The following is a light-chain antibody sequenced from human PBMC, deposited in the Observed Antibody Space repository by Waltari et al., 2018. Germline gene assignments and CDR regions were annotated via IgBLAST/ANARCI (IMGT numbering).Light chain of an antibody. Sequence: QPVLTQPPSSSASPGDSARLTCTLSSDINVGNFIIYWYQQKPGSPPSFLLYYKSDSDKAQGSGVPSRFSGSKDASANAGILLISVLQSEDEADYYCRFWPNNVWVFGGGTKLTVL. CDR2: YKSDSDK. CDR1: SDINVGNFI. J-gene: IGLJ3*02. CDR3: RFWPNNVWV. V-gene: IGLV5-37*01.